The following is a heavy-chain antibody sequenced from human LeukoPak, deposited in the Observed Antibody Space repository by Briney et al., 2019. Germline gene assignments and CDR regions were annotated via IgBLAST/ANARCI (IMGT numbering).Heavy chain of an antibody. CDR2: IYYSGST. V-gene: IGHV4-39*01. CDR1: GVSISSSSYY. CDR3: ARGSSSGWYGGWFDP. J-gene: IGHJ5*02. Sequence: SETLSLTCTVSGVSISSSSYYWGWIRQPPGKGLEWIGSIYYSGSTYYNPSLKSRVTISVDTSKNQFSLKLSSVTAADTAVYYCARGSSSGWYGGWFDPWGQGTLVTVSS. D-gene: IGHD6-19*01.